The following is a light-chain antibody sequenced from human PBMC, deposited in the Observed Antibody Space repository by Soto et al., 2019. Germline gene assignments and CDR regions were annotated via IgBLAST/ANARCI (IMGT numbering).Light chain of an antibody. Sequence: DVVLTQSPLSSPVTLGQPASISCRSSQSLVYSDGNTYLSWLHQRPGQPPRLLIYKVSNRLSGVPDRLSASGTGTDFTLKISRVEAEDVGVYYCMQLSHVPFTFGQGTKLEMK. CDR2: KVS. V-gene: IGKV2-24*01. CDR3: MQLSHVPFT. J-gene: IGKJ2*01. CDR1: QSLVYSDGNTY.